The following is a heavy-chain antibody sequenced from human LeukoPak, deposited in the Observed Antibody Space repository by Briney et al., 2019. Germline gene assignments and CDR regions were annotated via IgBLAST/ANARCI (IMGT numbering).Heavy chain of an antibody. CDR1: GDSVSSNSAD. Sequence: QTLSLTCAISGDSVSSNSADWNWIRQSPSRGLEWLIRTYYKSKQYYDYAVPVKSRITNSPDASKNQFSLQMNSVTPEDTAVYYCARGTRYDSTAYSNWGQGTLVTVSS. CDR2: TYYKSKQYY. V-gene: IGHV6-1*01. J-gene: IGHJ4*02. CDR3: ARGTRYDSTAYSN. D-gene: IGHD3-22*01.